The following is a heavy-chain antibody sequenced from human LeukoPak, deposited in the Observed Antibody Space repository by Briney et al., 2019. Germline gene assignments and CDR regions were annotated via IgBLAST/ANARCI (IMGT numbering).Heavy chain of an antibody. V-gene: IGHV3-64*01. D-gene: IGHD2-2*01. CDR2: ISSNGGST. CDR1: GFTFSNFA. CDR3: ARGGVVPATTGDY. Sequence: GGSLRLSCAASGFTFSNFAMHWVRQAPGKGLEYVSAISSNGGSTYYANSVKGRFTISRDNSKNTLYLQMGSLRAEDMAVYYCARGGVVPATTGDYWGQGTPVTVSS. J-gene: IGHJ4*02.